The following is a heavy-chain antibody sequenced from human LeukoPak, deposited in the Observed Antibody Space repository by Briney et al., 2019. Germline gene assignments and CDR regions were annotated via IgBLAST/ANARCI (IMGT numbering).Heavy chain of an antibody. CDR1: GYTFTNYG. V-gene: IGHV1-46*01. Sequence: ASVKVSCKASGYTFTNYGVTWVRQAPGQGLEWMGIINPSGGSTSYAQKFQGRVTMTRDTSTSTVYMELSSLRSEDTAVYYCARSPMTTHYGMDVWGQGTTVTVSS. D-gene: IGHD4-17*01. J-gene: IGHJ6*02. CDR3: ARSPMTTHYGMDV. CDR2: INPSGGST.